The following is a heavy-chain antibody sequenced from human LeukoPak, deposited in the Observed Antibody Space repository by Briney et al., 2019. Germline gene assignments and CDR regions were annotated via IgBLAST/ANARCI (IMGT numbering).Heavy chain of an antibody. J-gene: IGHJ4*02. CDR1: GYTFTSYD. Sequence: ASLKVSCKASGYTFTSYDINWVPQAPRQGLEWMGWMNPNSGKTGYAQTFQGTVTMTRNTSISTAYMELSSLRSEDTAVYYCARGVTIGHWGEGTLVTVSS. V-gene: IGHV1-8*01. CDR3: ARGVTIGH. CDR2: MNPNSGKT. D-gene: IGHD2-21*02.